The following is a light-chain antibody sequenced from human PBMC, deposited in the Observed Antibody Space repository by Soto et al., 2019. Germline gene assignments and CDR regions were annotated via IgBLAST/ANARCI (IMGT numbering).Light chain of an antibody. CDR1: QSIGGW. J-gene: IGKJ2*01. CDR2: DAS. CDR3: QHYHSYPYT. V-gene: IGKV1-5*01. Sequence: DIQMTQSPSTLSASVGDRVTITCRASQSIGGWLAWYQQRPGKAPRLLIYDASSVESGVPSRFSGSRSGTTFTLAISSLQPEDFATYYCQHYHSYPYTFGQGTKVDI.